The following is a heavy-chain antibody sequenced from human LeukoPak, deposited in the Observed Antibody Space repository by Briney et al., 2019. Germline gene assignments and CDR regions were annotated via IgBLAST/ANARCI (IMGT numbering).Heavy chain of an antibody. CDR1: GGSFSGYY. D-gene: IGHD6-13*01. CDR3: ARGVTAAPHYYYGMDV. CDR2: INHSGST. J-gene: IGHJ6*02. V-gene: IGHV4-34*01. Sequence: SETLSLTCAVYGGSFSGYYWSWIRQPPGKGLEWIGEINHSGSTNYNPSLKSRVTISVDTSKNQSSLKLSSVTAADTAVYYCARGVTAAPHYYYGMDVWGQGTTVTVSS.